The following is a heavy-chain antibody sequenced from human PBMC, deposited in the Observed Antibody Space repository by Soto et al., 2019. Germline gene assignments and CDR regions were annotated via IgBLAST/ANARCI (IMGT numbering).Heavy chain of an antibody. D-gene: IGHD3-3*01. J-gene: IGHJ6*02. V-gene: IGHV4-59*01. CDR3: ARVGDFWSGHYYYYGMDV. CDR2: IYYSGST. CDR1: GGSISSYY. Sequence: PSETLSLTCTVSGGSISSYYWSWIRQPPGKGLEWIGYIYYSGSTNYNPSLKSRVTISVDTSKNQFSLKLSSVTAAGTAVYYCARVGDFWSGHYYYYGMDVWGQGTTVTVSS.